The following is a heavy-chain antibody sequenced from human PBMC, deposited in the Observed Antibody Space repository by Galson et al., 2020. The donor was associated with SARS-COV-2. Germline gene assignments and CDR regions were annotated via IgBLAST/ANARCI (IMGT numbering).Heavy chain of an antibody. CDR2: IYYSGST. V-gene: IGHV4-39*07. CDR1: GGSISSSSYY. Sequence: SQTLSLTCTVSGGSISSSSYYWGWIRQPPGKGLEWIGSIYYSGSTYYNPSLKSRVTISVDTSKNQFSLKLSSVTAADTAVYYCARDALVRSARPFDYWGQGTLVTVSS. CDR3: ARDALVRSARPFDY. D-gene: IGHD6-6*01. J-gene: IGHJ4*02.